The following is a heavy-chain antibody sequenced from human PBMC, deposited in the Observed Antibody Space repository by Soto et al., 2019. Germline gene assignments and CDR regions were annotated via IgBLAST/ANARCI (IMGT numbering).Heavy chain of an antibody. CDR1: GFTYSSYA. V-gene: IGHV3-30-3*01. CDR3: ARFIPAVQTDPVYI. CDR2: ISYDGNHK. J-gene: IGHJ3*02. D-gene: IGHD2-2*01. Sequence: QVQLVESGGGVVQPGRSLRLSGAASGFTYSSYAMHWVRQAPGKGLEWVAVISYDGNHKYYADFVKGRFTISRDNSKNALYLQMNSLRPEDTAVYYCARFIPAVQTDPVYIWGQGTMVTVSS.